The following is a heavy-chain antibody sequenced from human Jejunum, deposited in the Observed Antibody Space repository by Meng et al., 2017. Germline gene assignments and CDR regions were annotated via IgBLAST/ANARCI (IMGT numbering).Heavy chain of an antibody. CDR2: VSSDGAHI. D-gene: IGHD3-10*01. J-gene: IGHJ4*02. CDR3: ATSLYFFGSGSEVY. V-gene: IGHV3-30*04. CDR1: GFTFSHYA. Sequence: QVQLVEAGGSVVQPGRSLRLSCAASGFTFSHYAMHWVRQAPGKGLEWVAVVSSDGAHIDYADSVKGRFTISRDNFKDALYLQMNSLRPEDTAVYFCATSLYFFGSGSEVYWGQGTLVTVSS.